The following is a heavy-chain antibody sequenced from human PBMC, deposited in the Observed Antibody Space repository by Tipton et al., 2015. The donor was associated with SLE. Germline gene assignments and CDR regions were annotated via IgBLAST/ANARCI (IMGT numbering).Heavy chain of an antibody. CDR2: INHSGST. CDR3: ARDGSSWLGDWFDP. Sequence: TLSLTCAVYGGSFSGYYWSWIRQPPGKGLEWIGEINHSGSTNYNPSLKSRVTISVDTSKNQFSLKLSSVTAADTAVYYCARDGSSWLGDWFDPWCQGTLVTVSS. V-gene: IGHV4-34*01. J-gene: IGHJ5*02. D-gene: IGHD6-13*01. CDR1: GGSFSGYY.